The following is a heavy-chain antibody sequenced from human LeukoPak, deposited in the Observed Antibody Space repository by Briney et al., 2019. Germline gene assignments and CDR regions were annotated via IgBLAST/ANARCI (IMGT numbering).Heavy chain of an antibody. J-gene: IGHJ4*02. CDR3: ARALLFYGDYFDY. CDR1: GYTFTSYA. Sequence: ASVKVSCKASGYTFTSYAMHWVRQAPGQRLEWMGWINAGNGNTKYSQKFQSRVTITRDTSASTAYMELSSLRSEDTAVYYCARALLFYGDYFDYWGQGTLVTVSS. CDR2: INAGNGNT. D-gene: IGHD4-17*01. V-gene: IGHV1-3*01.